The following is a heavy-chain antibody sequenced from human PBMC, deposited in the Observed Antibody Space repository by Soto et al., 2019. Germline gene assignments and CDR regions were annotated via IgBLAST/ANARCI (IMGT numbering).Heavy chain of an antibody. J-gene: IGHJ6*02. CDR1: GFIFIRYG. CDR2: ISYDGSNK. V-gene: IGHV3-30*18. Sequence: GGSLRLSCAASGFIFIRYGMHWVRQAPCKGLEWVAVISYDGSNKYYAESVKGRFIISRDKSENTLYLQMNSLRAEDTAVYYCAKDLGSGKPYYYYAMDVWGQGTTVTVSS. CDR3: AKDLGSGKPYYYYAMDV. D-gene: IGHD3-10*01.